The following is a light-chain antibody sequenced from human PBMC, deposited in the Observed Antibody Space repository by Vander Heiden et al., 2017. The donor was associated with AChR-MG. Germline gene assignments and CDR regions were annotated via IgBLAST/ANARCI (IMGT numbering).Light chain of an antibody. J-gene: IGLJ3*02. Sequence: HSALTQPASLSGSPGQSITIPCTATTSDVATYDYVSWYQQHPGKAPKLMIYDVSDRPSGVSNRFSGSKSANTASLTIAGLQAEDEADYYCSSYTSSSTLVFGGGTKLTVL. CDR2: DVS. CDR3: SSYTSSSTLV. CDR1: TSDVATYDY. V-gene: IGLV2-14*03.